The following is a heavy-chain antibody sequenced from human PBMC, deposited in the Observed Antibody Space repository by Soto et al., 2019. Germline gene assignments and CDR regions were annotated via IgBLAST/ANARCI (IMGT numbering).Heavy chain of an antibody. J-gene: IGHJ6*02. V-gene: IGHV1-69*13. D-gene: IGHD1-1*01. Sequence: SVKVSCKASGGTFSSYAISWVRQAPGQGIEWMGGIIPIFGTANYAQKFQGRVTIPADESTSTAYMELSSLRSEDTAVYYCARAGYNWNDRYYYYYGMDVWGQGTTVTVSS. CDR2: IIPIFGTA. CDR1: GGTFSSYA. CDR3: ARAGYNWNDRYYYYYGMDV.